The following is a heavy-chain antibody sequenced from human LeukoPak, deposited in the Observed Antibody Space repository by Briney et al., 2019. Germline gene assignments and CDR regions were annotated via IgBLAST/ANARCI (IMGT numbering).Heavy chain of an antibody. Sequence: GGSLRLSCAASGLTFSTAGMQWVRQAPGKGLEWVAVISYDGNNKYYADSVKGRFTISRDNSKKMLYLQMNCLRAEDTAVYSCAKGRSGIYDAFDIWGQGTMVTVSS. D-gene: IGHD3-10*01. CDR3: AKGRSGIYDAFDI. V-gene: IGHV3-30*18. J-gene: IGHJ3*02. CDR1: GLTFSTAG. CDR2: ISYDGNNK.